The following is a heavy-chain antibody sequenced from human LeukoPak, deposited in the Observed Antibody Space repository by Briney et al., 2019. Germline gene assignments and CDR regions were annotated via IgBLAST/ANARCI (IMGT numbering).Heavy chain of an antibody. CDR2: IWYDGSNK. V-gene: IGHV3-33*01. Sequence: GGSLRLSCAASGFTFSSYGMHWVRQAPGKGLEWVAVIWYDGSNKYYADSVKGRFTISRDNSKNTLYLQMNSLRAEDTAVYYCARDYYDSSGYYSGLDYWGQGTLVTVSS. J-gene: IGHJ4*02. CDR3: ARDYYDSSGYYSGLDY. D-gene: IGHD3-22*01. CDR1: GFTFSSYG.